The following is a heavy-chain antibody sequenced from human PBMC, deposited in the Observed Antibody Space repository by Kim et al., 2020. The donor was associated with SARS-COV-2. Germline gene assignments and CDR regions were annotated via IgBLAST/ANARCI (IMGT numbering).Heavy chain of an antibody. CDR2: IKPDGSEK. CDR1: GFTFSSYW. CDR3: GRLYQEGGASSGYRPLDY. V-gene: IGHV3-7*03. D-gene: IGHD3-22*01. Sequence: GGSLRLSCAASGFTFSSYWMSWVRQAPGKGLEWVANIKPDGSEKNYVDSVKGRFTISRDDAKNSLYLQMNSLRAEDTAVYYCGRLYQEGGASSGYRPLDYWGLGTLVTVSS. J-gene: IGHJ4*02.